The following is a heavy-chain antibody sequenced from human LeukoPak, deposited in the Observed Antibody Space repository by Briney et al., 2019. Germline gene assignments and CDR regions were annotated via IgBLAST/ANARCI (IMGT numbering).Heavy chain of an antibody. V-gene: IGHV1-18*01. J-gene: IGHJ4*02. D-gene: IGHD4-17*01. Sequence: GASVKVSCKASGYTFANYGVSWVRQAPGQGLEWMGWISAYNGNTNYAQKLQGRVTMTTDTSTSTAYMELRSLRSDDTAVYYCARENGAHDYGDFGVTEIDYWGQGTLVTVSS. CDR2: ISAYNGNT. CDR1: GYTFANYG. CDR3: ARENGAHDYGDFGVTEIDY.